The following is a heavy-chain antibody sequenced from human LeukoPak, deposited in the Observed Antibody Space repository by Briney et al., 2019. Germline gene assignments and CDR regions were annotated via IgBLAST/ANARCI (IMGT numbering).Heavy chain of an antibody. J-gene: IGHJ5*02. CDR3: ARNCTSMAGICNWFDP. Sequence: SETLSLTCGVSGYSITSDCYWRWIRQPPGKGLEWFGSIYHSGSTYYNPSLQSRVTISVDTSKNQFSLKLNSVTAADTAVYYRARNCTSMAGICNWFDPWGQGTLVTVSS. CDR2: IYHSGST. CDR1: GYSITSDCY. D-gene: IGHD6-19*01. V-gene: IGHV4-38-2*01.